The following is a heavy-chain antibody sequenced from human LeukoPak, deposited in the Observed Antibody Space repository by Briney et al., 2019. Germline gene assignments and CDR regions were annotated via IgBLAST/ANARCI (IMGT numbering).Heavy chain of an antibody. CDR1: GGSISSYY. CDR3: ARETHSSGWYHYYYYGMDV. CDR2: IYYSGST. J-gene: IGHJ6*02. V-gene: IGHV4-59*01. Sequence: SETLSLTCTVSGGSISSYYWSWIRQPPGKGLEWIGYIYYSGSTNYNPSLKSRVTISVDTSKNQFSLKLSSVTAADTAVYYCARETHSSGWYHYYYYGMDVWGQGTTVTVSS. D-gene: IGHD6-19*01.